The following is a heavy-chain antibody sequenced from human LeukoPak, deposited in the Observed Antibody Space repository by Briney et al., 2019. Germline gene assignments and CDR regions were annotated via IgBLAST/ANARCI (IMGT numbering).Heavy chain of an antibody. D-gene: IGHD2-2*01. V-gene: IGHV3-11*03. Sequence: GGSLRLSCAASGFTIRYYYMSWICQAPGKGLEWVSYISSSSSYTNYADSVKGRFTITRDNAKNSLYLQMNSLKAADTAVYYRARGDEIVVVPADIIYWGQGTLVTVSS. CDR1: GFTIRYYY. CDR2: ISSSSSYT. J-gene: IGHJ4*02. CDR3: ARGDEIVVVPADIIY.